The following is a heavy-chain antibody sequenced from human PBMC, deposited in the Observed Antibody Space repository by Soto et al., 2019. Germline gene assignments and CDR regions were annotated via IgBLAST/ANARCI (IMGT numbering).Heavy chain of an antibody. CDR2: IYYSGST. J-gene: IGHJ4*02. Sequence: QLQLQESGPGLVKPSETLSLTCTVSGGSISGSSYYWGWIRQPPGKGLEWIGSIYYSGSTYYNPSLKSRVTIPVDTSKTQFSLKLSSVTAADTAVYYCARSSAVITTLDYFDYWGQGTLVTVSS. V-gene: IGHV4-39*01. CDR1: GGSISGSSYY. D-gene: IGHD3-22*01. CDR3: ARSSAVITTLDYFDY.